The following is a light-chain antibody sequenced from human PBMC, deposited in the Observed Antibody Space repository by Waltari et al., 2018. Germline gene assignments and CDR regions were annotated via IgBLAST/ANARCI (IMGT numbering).Light chain of an antibody. J-gene: IGKJ1*01. CDR2: AAS. CDR1: QSISSY. CDR3: QQSYSTPPT. Sequence: DIQMTQSPSSLSASVGDRLTITCRASQSISSYLNWYQQKPGKAPKLLIYAASSLQSGGPSRFSGSGSGTDFTLTISSLQPEDFATYYCQQSYSTPPTFGQGTKVEIK. V-gene: IGKV1-39*01.